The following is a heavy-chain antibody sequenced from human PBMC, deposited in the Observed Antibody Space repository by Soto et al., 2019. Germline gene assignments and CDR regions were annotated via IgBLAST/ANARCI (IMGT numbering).Heavy chain of an antibody. V-gene: IGHV4-31*03. CDR2: IYYSGST. D-gene: IGHD6-13*01. CDR1: GGSISSGGYY. Sequence: SETLSLTCTVSGGSISSGGYYWSGIRQHPGKGLEWIGYIYYSGSTYYNPSIKSRVAISLDTSKNQYFLKLRSVTAADTAVYYCARTYRTVRMAAAETDYWGQGTLVTVSS. CDR3: ARTYRTVRMAAAETDY. J-gene: IGHJ4*02.